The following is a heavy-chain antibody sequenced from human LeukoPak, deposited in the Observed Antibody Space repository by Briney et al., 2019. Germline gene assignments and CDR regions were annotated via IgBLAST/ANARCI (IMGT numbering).Heavy chain of an antibody. CDR3: ARDKYSTSWYPGRDYYYYMDV. J-gene: IGHJ6*03. V-gene: IGHV4-59*12. CDR2: IYYNGST. CDR1: GGSISSYY. D-gene: IGHD2-2*01. Sequence: SETLSLTCTASGGSISSYYWSWIRQPPGKGLEWIGYIYYNGSTDYNPSLKSRVTLSVDTSKNQCSLNLSSVTAADTAVYYWARDKYSTSWYPGRDYYYYMDVWGKGTTVTVSS.